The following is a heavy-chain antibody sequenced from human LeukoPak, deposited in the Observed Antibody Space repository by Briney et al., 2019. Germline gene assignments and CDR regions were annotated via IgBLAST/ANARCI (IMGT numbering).Heavy chain of an antibody. V-gene: IGHV6-1*01. CDR3: ARGPGGRFDY. CDR2: TYYRSKWYN. D-gene: IGHD2-15*01. CDR1: GDSVSSNNTA. J-gene: IGHJ4*02. Sequence: SQTLSLTCAISGDSVSSNNTAWNWIRQSPSRGLELLERTYYRSKWYNDYAVSVKSRITINPDTSKNQFSLQLNSVTPEDTAMYYCARGPGGRFDYWGQGTLVTVSS.